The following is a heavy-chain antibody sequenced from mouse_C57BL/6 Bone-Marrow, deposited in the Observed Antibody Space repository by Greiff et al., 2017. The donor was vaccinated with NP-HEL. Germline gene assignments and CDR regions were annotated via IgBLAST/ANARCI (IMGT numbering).Heavy chain of an antibody. CDR1: GYTFTSYW. J-gene: IGHJ3*01. V-gene: IGHV1-64*01. CDR2: IHPNSGST. Sequence: QVQLQQSGAELVKPGASVKLSCKASGYTFTSYWMHWVKQRPGQGLEWIGMIHPNSGSTNYNEKFKSKATLTVDKSSSTAYMQLSSLTSEDSAVYYGASSLLRSCAYWGQGTLVTVSA. CDR3: ASSLLRSCAY. D-gene: IGHD1-2*01.